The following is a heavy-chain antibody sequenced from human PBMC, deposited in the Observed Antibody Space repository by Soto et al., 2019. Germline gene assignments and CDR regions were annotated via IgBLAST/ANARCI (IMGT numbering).Heavy chain of an antibody. CDR3: ARDFISPRSYMDV. V-gene: IGHV4-34*01. D-gene: IGHD3-3*02. CDR1: GGSFSGYY. CDR2: INHSGST. J-gene: IGHJ6*03. Sequence: SETLSLTCAVYGGSFSGYYGSWIRQPPGKGLEWIGEINHSGSTNYNPSLKSRVTISVDTSKNQFSLKLSSVTAADTAVYYCARDFISPRSYMDVWGKGTTVTVSS.